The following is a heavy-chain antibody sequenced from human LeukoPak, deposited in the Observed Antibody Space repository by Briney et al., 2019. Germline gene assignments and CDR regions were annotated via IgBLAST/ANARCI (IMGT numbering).Heavy chain of an antibody. CDR3: AREYYDSSGRNHGFDT. CDR1: GYTFIDYY. Sequence: ASVKVSCKASGYTFIDYYIHWVRQAPGQGLEWMGWIDPHSGGTKYAQKLQGRVTMTRDTSISTAYMELSRLRSDDTAIYYCAREYYDSSGRNHGFDTWGQGTKVTVSS. J-gene: IGHJ3*02. D-gene: IGHD3-22*01. V-gene: IGHV1-2*02. CDR2: IDPHSGGT.